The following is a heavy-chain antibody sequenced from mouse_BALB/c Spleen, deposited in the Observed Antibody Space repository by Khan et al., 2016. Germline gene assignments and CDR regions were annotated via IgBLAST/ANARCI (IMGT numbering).Heavy chain of an antibody. CDR3: ASLTGTIAY. J-gene: IGHJ3*01. D-gene: IGHD4-1*01. V-gene: IGHV7-3*02. Sequence: EVELVESGGGLVQTGGSLRLSCATSGFTFTDYYMTWVRQPPGKALEWLGFIRNKAGGYTTESSASVKGRFTISRDNSQIIRYLQMNTLRAEGSSTYYCASLTGTIAYWGQGTLVTVSA. CDR1: GFTFTDYY. CDR2: IRNKAGGYTT.